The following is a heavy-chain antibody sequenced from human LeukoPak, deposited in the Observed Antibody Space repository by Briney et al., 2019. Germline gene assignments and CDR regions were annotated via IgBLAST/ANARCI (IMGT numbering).Heavy chain of an antibody. J-gene: IGHJ4*02. V-gene: IGHV3-9*01. CDR2: ISWNSGSL. D-gene: IGHD2-21*01. CDR3: AKDRIAARLYYFDY. Sequence: GGSLRLSCAASGFTFSSYAMYWVRQAPGKGLEWVAGISWNSGSLGYADSVKGRFTISRDNAKNSLYLQMNSLRAEDTALYYCAKDRIAARLYYFDYWGQGTLVTVSS. CDR1: GFTFSSYA.